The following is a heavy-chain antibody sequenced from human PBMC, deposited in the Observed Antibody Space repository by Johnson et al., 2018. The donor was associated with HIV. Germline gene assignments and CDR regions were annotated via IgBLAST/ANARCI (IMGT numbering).Heavy chain of an antibody. J-gene: IGHJ3*02. CDR1: GFTFSGYG. V-gene: IGHV3-30*19. Sequence: QVQLVESGGGVVQPGGSLRLSCAASGFTFSGYGMHWVRQAPGKGLEWVAVISYDGSNKYYADSVKGRFTISRDNSKNTLYLQMNSLRAEDTAVYYCARDDLRDTGAFDIWGQGTMVTVSS. CDR2: ISYDGSNK. CDR3: ARDDLRDTGAFDI. D-gene: IGHD2-8*02.